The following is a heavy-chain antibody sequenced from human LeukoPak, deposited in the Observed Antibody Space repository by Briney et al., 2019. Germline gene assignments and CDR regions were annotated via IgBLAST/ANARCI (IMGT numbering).Heavy chain of an antibody. CDR3: AKVPHCSGGSCYDY. V-gene: IGHV3-23*01. Sequence: PGGSLRLSCAASGFTFSSYAMSWVRQAPGKGLEWVSAISGSGGSTYYADSVKGRFTISRDNSKNTLYLQMYSLRAEDTAVYYCAKVPHCSGGSCYDYWGQGTLVTVSS. D-gene: IGHD2-15*01. J-gene: IGHJ4*02. CDR1: GFTFSSYA. CDR2: ISGSGGST.